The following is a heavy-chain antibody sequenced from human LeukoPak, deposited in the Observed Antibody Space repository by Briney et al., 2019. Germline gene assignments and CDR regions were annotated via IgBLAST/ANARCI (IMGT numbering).Heavy chain of an antibody. V-gene: IGHV3-23*01. J-gene: IGHJ6*03. CDR1: GFTFSSYA. D-gene: IGHD1-26*01. CDR3: ARRGVTVGAPPYMDV. Sequence: PGGSLRLSCAASGFTFSSYAMRWARQAPGKGLEWVSAISGSGGSTYYADSVKGRFTISRDNSKNTLYLQMNSLRVEDTALYYCARRGVTVGAPPYMDVWGKGTTVTVSS. CDR2: ISGSGGST.